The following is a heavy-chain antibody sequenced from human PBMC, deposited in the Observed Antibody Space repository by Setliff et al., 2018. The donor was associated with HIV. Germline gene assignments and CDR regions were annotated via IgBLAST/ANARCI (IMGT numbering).Heavy chain of an antibody. J-gene: IGHJ6*04. CDR3: AKVALELKGDFCYMSV. V-gene: IGHV3-21*01. CDR1: GFTFDDYA. Sequence: GGSLRLSCAASGFTFDDYAMHWVRQAPGKGLEWVSSISHSSHYIYYIDSLEGRFTVSRDNAKNLLYLQMNSLRAEDTAVYYCAKVALELKGDFCYMSVWGKGTTVTVSS. CDR2: ISHSSHYI. D-gene: IGHD1-7*01.